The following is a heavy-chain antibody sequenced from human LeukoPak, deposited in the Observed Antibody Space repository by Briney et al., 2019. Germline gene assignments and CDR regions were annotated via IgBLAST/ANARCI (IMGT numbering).Heavy chain of an antibody. CDR1: GGSFSGYY. V-gene: IGHV4-34*01. CDR3: ARTNRAGGYGKTYTYYARDV. J-gene: IGHJ6*02. CDR2: INHSGST. Sequence: SETLSLTCAVYGGSFSGYYWSWIRQPPGKGLEWIGEINHSGSTNYNPSLKSRVTISVDTSKNQFSLKLSSVTAADTAGDYCARTNRAGGYGKTYTYYARDVGGQGTRVTVS. D-gene: IGHD3-16*01.